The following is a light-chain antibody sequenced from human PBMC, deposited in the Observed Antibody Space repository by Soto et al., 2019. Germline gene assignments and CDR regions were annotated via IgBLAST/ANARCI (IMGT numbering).Light chain of an antibody. J-gene: IGKJ4*01. V-gene: IGKV1-39*01. CDR3: QQTNSLALT. Sequence: DILMPQSPASLSASVGDRVTITCRAAQSGSTYLNWYQQKPGKAPKLLIYAASTLQGGVPSRFSGSGSGTDFTLSISNLQPEGVATYSCQQTNSLALTFGGGTNVEIK. CDR1: QSGSTY. CDR2: AAS.